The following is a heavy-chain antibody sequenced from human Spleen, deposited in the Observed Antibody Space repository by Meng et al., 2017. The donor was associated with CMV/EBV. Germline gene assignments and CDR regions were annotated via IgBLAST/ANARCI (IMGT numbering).Heavy chain of an antibody. V-gene: IGHV1-69*04. CDR2: IVPILSIA. CDR1: GYTFTSYG. CDR3: ARGRGDIVFDGMDV. Sequence: SVKVSCKASGYTFTSYGINWVRQAPGQGLEWMGRIVPILSIANYAQKFQGRITITADNSTTTAYMELSSLRSADSAVYYCARGRGDIVFDGMDVWGQGTTVTVSS. D-gene: IGHD2-15*01. J-gene: IGHJ6*02.